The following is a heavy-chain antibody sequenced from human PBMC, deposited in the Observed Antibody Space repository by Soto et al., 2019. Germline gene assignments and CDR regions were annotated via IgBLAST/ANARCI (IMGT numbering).Heavy chain of an antibody. D-gene: IGHD3-22*01. CDR1: GYRFTSYW. CDR3: ARKDKSGYFNWFDP. Sequence: VESLKISCRTSGYRFTSYWIAWVRQMPGKGLEWIGIIFPSDSDTRYSPSFQGQVTISADRSTSTVFLQWASLKASDTAVYFCARKDKSGYFNWFDPWGQGTLVTVSS. CDR2: IFPSDSDT. J-gene: IGHJ5*02. V-gene: IGHV5-51*01.